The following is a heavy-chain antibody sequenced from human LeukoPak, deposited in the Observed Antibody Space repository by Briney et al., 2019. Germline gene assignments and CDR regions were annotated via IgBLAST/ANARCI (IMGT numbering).Heavy chain of an antibody. J-gene: IGHJ4*02. D-gene: IGHD3-22*01. V-gene: IGHV1-46*01. CDR1: GYTFTSYY. CDR3: ARVGGYDSSGYYSFDY. CDR2: INPSGGST. Sequence: GASVKVSCKASGYTFTSYYMHWVRQAPGQGLEWMGIINPSGGSTSYAQKFQGRVTMTRDTSTSTVYMELSSLRSEDTAVYYCARVGGYDSSGYYSFDYWGQGTLVTVSS.